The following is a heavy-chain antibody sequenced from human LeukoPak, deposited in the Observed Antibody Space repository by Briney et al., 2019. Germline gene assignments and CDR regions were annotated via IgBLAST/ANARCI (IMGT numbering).Heavy chain of an antibody. CDR3: AAALGYSYAAARSFDY. CDR1: AFTFTNST. J-gene: IGHJ4*02. CDR2: IVVGSGNT. Sequence: SVKVSYKASAFTFTNSTLQWVRQARGQRLEWIGWIVVGSGNTNYAQKFQERVTITRDMSTSTAYMELSSLRSEDTAVYYCAAALGYSYAAARSFDYWGQGTLVTVSS. D-gene: IGHD5-18*01. V-gene: IGHV1-58*01.